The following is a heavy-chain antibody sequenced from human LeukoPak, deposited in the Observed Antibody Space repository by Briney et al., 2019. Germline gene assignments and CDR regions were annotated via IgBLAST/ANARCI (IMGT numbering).Heavy chain of an antibody. Sequence: GGSLRLSCAASGFTFSSYAMNWVRQVPGKGLEWVSAFSGSNNYTYYADSVKGRFTISRDNSKNTLYLQMNTLRAEDTAVYYCAKSSSLPGGYFYYMDVWGKGTTVTVSS. CDR3: AKSSSLPGGYFYYMDV. CDR1: GFTFSSYA. CDR2: FSGSNNYT. J-gene: IGHJ6*03. D-gene: IGHD2-2*01. V-gene: IGHV3-23*01.